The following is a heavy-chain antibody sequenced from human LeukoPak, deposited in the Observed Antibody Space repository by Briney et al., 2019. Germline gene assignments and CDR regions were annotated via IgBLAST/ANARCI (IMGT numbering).Heavy chain of an antibody. CDR1: GFTFSSYA. D-gene: IGHD2-2*01. Sequence: GGSLRLSCAASGFTFSSYAMSWVRQAPGKGLEWVSAISGSGGSTYYADSVKGRFTISRDNSKNTLYLQMNSLRAEDTAVYYCARPPHYCSSTSCHLDAFDIWGQGTMVTVSS. V-gene: IGHV3-23*01. CDR2: ISGSGGST. J-gene: IGHJ3*02. CDR3: ARPPHYCSSTSCHLDAFDI.